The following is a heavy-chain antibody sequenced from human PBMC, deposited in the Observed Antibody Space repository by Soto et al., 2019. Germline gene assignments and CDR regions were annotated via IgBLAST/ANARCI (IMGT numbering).Heavy chain of an antibody. V-gene: IGHV1-18*01. CDR2: ISAYNGNT. Sequence: QVQLVQPGAEVKKPGASVKVSCKASGHTFTSYGISWVRQAPGQGLEWMGWISAYNGNTNYAQKLQGRVTMTTDTSTSTAYMELRSLRFDDTAVYYCARGRNEDQGVYYYGMDVWGQGTTVTVSS. J-gene: IGHJ6*02. CDR3: ARGRNEDQGVYYYGMDV. CDR1: GHTFTSYG. D-gene: IGHD2-15*01.